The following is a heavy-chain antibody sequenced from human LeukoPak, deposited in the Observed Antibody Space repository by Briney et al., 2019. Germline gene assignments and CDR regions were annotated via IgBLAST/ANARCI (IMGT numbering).Heavy chain of an antibody. D-gene: IGHD6-13*01. CDR1: GGSISSYY. CDR3: ARSKGWQQLVRYFDY. Sequence: PSETLSLTCTVSGGSISSYYWSWIRQPPGKGLEWNGYIYYSGSTNYNPSLKSRVTISVDTSKNQFSLKLSSVTAADTAVYYCARSKGWQQLVRYFDYWGQGTLVTVSS. J-gene: IGHJ4*02. V-gene: IGHV4-59*01. CDR2: IYYSGST.